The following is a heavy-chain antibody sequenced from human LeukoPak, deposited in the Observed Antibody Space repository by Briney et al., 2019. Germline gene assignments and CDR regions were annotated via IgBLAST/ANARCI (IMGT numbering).Heavy chain of an antibody. CDR1: GYIFTTYG. CDR3: ARGGSRDY. V-gene: IGHV7-4-1*02. CDR2: INTNTGNP. Sequence: ASVKVSCKPSGYIFTTYGISWMRQAPGQGLEWMGWINTNTGNPTYAQGFTGRFVFSLDTSVSTAYLQISSLKAEDTAVYYCARGGSRDYWGQGTLVTVSS. D-gene: IGHD5-12*01. J-gene: IGHJ4*02.